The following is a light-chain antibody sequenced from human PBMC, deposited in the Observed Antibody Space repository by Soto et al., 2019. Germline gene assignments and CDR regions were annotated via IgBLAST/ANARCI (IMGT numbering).Light chain of an antibody. J-gene: IGLJ1*01. CDR2: EVT. CDR1: SGDIGSYNR. CDR3: SSYTNFNTRAWV. V-gene: IGLV2-14*01. Sequence: QSALTQPASVSGSPGQSITISCTGTSGDIGSYNRVSWYQRHPGKAPKLIIYEVTDRPSGVSNRFSGSKSGNTASLTISGLQAEDEAEYYCSSYTNFNTRAWVFGTGTKVTVL.